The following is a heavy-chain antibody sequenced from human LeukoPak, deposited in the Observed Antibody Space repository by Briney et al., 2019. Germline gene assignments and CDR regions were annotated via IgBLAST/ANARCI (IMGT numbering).Heavy chain of an antibody. CDR3: ARELTVTIGGFDY. D-gene: IGHD4-17*01. J-gene: IGHJ4*02. CDR1: GFTFSSYE. V-gene: IGHV3-48*03. CDR2: ISSSGSTI. Sequence: GGSLRLSCAASGFTFSSYEMNWVRQAPGKGLEWVSYISSSGSTIYYADSVKGRFTISRDNAKNSLYLQMNSLRAEDTAVYYCARELTVTIGGFDYWGQGTLVTVSS.